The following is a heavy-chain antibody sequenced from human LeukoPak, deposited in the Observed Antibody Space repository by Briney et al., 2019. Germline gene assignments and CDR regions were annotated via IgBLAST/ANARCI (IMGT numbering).Heavy chain of an antibody. V-gene: IGHV4-59*08. J-gene: IGHJ4*02. CDR1: GGSISSYY. CDR3: ARHDPYYDSRGFDY. D-gene: IGHD3-22*01. CDR2: IYYSGST. Sequence: SETLSLTCTVSGGSISSYYWSWIRQPPGKGLEWIGYIYYSGSTNYNPSLKSRVTISVDTSKNQFSLKLSSVTAADTAVYYCARHDPYYDSRGFDYWGQGTLVTVSS.